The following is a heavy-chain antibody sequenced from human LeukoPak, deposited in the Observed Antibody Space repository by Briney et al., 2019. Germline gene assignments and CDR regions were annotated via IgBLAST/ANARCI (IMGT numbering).Heavy chain of an antibody. V-gene: IGHV1-18*01. Sequence: ASVKVSCKASGYIFTSYGINWVRQAPGEGLEWMGWISADNGHTNFAQKFQGRVTMTTDTSTTTAYMELSSLRSEDTAVYYCAVLWTQNGVVDYWGQGTLVTVSS. CDR1: GYIFTSYG. J-gene: IGHJ4*02. CDR2: ISADNGHT. D-gene: IGHD2/OR15-2a*01. CDR3: AVLWTQNGVVDY.